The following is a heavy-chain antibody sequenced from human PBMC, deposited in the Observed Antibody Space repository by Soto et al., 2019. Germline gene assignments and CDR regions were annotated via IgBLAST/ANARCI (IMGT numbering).Heavy chain of an antibody. CDR3: ARGRRFRGYYYYYGMDV. CDR1: GGSFSGYY. V-gene: IGHV4-34*01. J-gene: IGHJ6*02. D-gene: IGHD3-10*01. CDR2: INHSGST. Sequence: SETLSLTCAVYGGSFSGYYWSWIRQPPGKGLEWIGEINHSGSTNYNPSLKSRVTISVDTSKNQFSLKLSSVTAADTAVYYCARGRRFRGYYYYYGMDVWGQGTTVTVSS.